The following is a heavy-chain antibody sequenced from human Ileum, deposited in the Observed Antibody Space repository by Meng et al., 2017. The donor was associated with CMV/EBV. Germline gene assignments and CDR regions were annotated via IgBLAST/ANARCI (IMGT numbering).Heavy chain of an antibody. D-gene: IGHD2-21*01. CDR3: VRDDLSCGLVY. CDR2: ISYDWKNP. CDR1: GFTFSDYL. V-gene: IGHV3-74*01. J-gene: IGHJ4*02. Sequence: GGGFVEAEGALGLDLSCCGFTFSDYLLHWVRQDPRKGLVLHSGISYDWKNPIDADSVKGSYTISRDNDKNTVSLPVHCLRPEDTAVYNCVRDDLSCGLVYWGQGTLVTVSS.